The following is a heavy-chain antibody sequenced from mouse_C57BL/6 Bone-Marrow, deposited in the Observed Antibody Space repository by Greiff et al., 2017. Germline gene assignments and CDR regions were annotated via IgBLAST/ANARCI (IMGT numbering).Heavy chain of an antibody. V-gene: IGHV1-75*01. Sequence: VQLQQSGPELVKPGASVKISCKASGYTFTDYYINWVKQRPGQGLEWIGWIFPGSGSTYYNEKFKGKATLTVDKSSSTAYMLLSSLTSEDSAVYFCARPPAVFKGAMDYWGQGTSVTVSS. CDR3: ARPPAVFKGAMDY. CDR1: GYTFTDYY. J-gene: IGHJ4*01. CDR2: IFPGSGST.